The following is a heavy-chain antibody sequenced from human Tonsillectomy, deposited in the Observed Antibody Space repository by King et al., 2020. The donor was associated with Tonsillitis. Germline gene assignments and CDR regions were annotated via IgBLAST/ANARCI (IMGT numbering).Heavy chain of an antibody. J-gene: IGHJ4*02. D-gene: IGHD6-19*01. V-gene: IGHV3-23*04. Sequence: QLVQSGGGLVQPGGSLRLSCAASGFTFSSYAMSWVRQAPGKGLEWVSGISGSGGSTYYADSVKGRFTISRDNSKNTMDLEMNSLRAEDTAVYYCATSKTQWLNRVGPLDYWGQGTLVTVSS. CDR1: GFTFSSYA. CDR3: ATSKTQWLNRVGPLDY. CDR2: ISGSGGST.